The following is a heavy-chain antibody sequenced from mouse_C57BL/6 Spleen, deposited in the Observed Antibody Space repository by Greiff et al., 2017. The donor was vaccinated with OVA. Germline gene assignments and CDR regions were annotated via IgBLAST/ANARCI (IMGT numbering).Heavy chain of an antibody. V-gene: IGHV1-54*01. D-gene: IGHD4-1*01. CDR3: ARTGTRDYCDY. J-gene: IGHJ2*01. Sequence: QVQLQQSGAELVRPGTSVKVSCKASGYAFTNYLIEWVKQRPGQGLEWIGVINPGSGGTNYNEKFKGKATLTADKSSSTAYMQLSSLTSEDSAVYYCARTGTRDYCDYWGQGTTLTVSS. CDR2: INPGSGGT. CDR1: GYAFTNYL.